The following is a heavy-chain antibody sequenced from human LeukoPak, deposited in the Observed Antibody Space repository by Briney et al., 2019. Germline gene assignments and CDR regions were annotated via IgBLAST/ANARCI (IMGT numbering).Heavy chain of an antibody. V-gene: IGHV1-2*02. CDR2: INTNSGGT. Sequence: GASVNVSCKASGNTFTDYYLHWVRQAPGQGREWVGWINTNSGGTRYAQKFQGRVTMTRETYISTAYLELSGLTSDDTAVYYCARGYPNYYGPWGQGTTVTVSS. CDR3: ARGYPNYYGP. D-gene: IGHD3-10*01. J-gene: IGHJ3*01. CDR1: GNTFTDYY.